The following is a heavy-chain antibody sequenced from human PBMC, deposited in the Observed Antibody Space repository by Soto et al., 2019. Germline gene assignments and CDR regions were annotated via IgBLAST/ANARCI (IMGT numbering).Heavy chain of an antibody. Sequence: WGSLRLSCAASGFTFSSYSMDWVRQAPGKGLEWVSYISSSSSTIYYADSVKGRFTISRDNAKNSLYLQMNSLRVEDTAVYYCARALSSSWEWRFWGQGTLVTVSS. CDR3: ARALSSSWEWRF. D-gene: IGHD6-13*01. CDR2: ISSSSSTI. V-gene: IGHV3-48*01. J-gene: IGHJ4*02. CDR1: GFTFSSYS.